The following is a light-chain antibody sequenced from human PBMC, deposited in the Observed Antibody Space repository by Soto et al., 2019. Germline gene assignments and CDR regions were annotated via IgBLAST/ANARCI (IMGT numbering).Light chain of an antibody. CDR1: QSISSY. Sequence: EIVMTQSPATLSVSPGERATLSCRASQSISSYLAWYQQKPGQAPRLLVYGASTRATGIPARFSGSGSGTEVTLTISSLQSEDFAVYYCLQYNDWPPMYTFGQGTKLEI. CDR3: LQYNDWPPMYT. CDR2: GAS. J-gene: IGKJ2*01. V-gene: IGKV3-15*01.